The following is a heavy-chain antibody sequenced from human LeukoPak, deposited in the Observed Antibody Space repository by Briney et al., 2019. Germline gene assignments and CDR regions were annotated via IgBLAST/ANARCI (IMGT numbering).Heavy chain of an antibody. V-gene: IGHV3-48*04. CDR2: ISSSSSTI. D-gene: IGHD1-26*01. CDR1: GFTFSSYS. CDR3: ARGVYSGSYSGDY. J-gene: IGHJ4*02. Sequence: GGSLRLSCAASGFTFSSYSMNWVRQAPGKGLEWVSYISSSSSTIYYADSVKGRFTISRDNAKNSLYLQMHSLRAEDTAVYYCARGVYSGSYSGDYWGQGTLVTVSS.